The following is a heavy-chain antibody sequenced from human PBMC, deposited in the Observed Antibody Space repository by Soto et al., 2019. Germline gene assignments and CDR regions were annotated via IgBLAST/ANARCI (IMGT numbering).Heavy chain of an antibody. CDR2: IIPFFHAA. J-gene: IGHJ6*02. Sequence: SVKVSCKASADTGSSSAFSWVRQAPGKGLEWMGGIIPFFHAANYAQRFQGRVTITADESTSTVDMELSRLRSEDTALYYCARDLISNYHYYGMDVWGQGTTVTVSS. CDR3: ARDLISNYHYYGMDV. CDR1: ADTGSSSA. V-gene: IGHV1-69*13.